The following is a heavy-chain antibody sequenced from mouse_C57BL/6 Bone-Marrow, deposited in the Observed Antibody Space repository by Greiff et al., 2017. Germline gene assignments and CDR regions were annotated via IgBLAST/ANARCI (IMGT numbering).Heavy chain of an antibody. D-gene: IGHD1-1*01. CDR3: AGYYGSSHSSYWYFDV. V-gene: IGHV1-64*01. J-gene: IGHJ1*03. CDR2: IHPNSGST. Sequence: QVQLQQPGAELVKPGASVKLSCKASGYTFTSYWMHWVKQRPGQGLEWIGMIHPNSGSTNYNEKFKSKATLTVDKSSSTAYMQLSSLTSEDSAVYYCAGYYGSSHSSYWYFDVWGTGTTVTVSS. CDR1: GYTFTSYW.